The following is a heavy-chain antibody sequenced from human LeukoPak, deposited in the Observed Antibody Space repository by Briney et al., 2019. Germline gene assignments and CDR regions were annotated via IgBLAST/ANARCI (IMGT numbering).Heavy chain of an antibody. V-gene: IGHV3-7*01. CDR2: INQDGSEK. CDR3: ARSYYDYVWGSYRTAY. Sequence: GGSLRLSCAASGFTFSSYWMSWVRQAPGKGLEWVANINQDGSEKYYVDSVKGRFTISRDNAKNSLYLQMNSLRAEDTAVYHCARSYYDYVWGSYRTAYWGQGTLVTVSS. CDR1: GFTFSSYW. J-gene: IGHJ4*01. D-gene: IGHD3-16*02.